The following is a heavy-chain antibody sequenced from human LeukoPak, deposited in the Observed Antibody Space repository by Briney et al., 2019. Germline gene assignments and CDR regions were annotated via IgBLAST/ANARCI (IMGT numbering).Heavy chain of an antibody. CDR3: ARSKSSSWYSDY. CDR1: GYSISSGYY. D-gene: IGHD6-13*01. J-gene: IGHJ4*02. CDR2: IYHSGST. Sequence: PSETLSLTCAVSGYSISSGYYWGWIRQPPGKGLEWIGSIYHSGSTYYNPSLKSRVTISVDTSKNQFSLKLSSVTTADTAVYYCARSKSSSWYSDYWGQGTLVTVSS. V-gene: IGHV4-38-2*01.